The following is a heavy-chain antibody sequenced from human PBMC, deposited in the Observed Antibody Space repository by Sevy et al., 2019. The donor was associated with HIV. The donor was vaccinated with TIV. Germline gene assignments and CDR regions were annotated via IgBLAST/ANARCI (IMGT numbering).Heavy chain of an antibody. CDR2: IWYDGTNK. V-gene: IGHV3-33*01. CDR1: GFTFSSYG. D-gene: IGHD3-10*01. CDR3: ASGAYYYASRSQNFDY. Sequence: GGSLRLSCAASGFTFSSYGMHWVRQAPGKGLEWVALIWYDGTNKYYADSVKGRFTISRDNSKNTLYLQMTSLRADDTAVYYCASGAYYYASRSQNFDYWGPGTLVTVSS. J-gene: IGHJ4*02.